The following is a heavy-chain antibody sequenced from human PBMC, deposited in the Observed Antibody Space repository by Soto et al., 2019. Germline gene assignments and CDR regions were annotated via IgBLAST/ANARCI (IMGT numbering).Heavy chain of an antibody. CDR3: ASSIAARPRYYGMDV. CDR1: GGTFSSYA. D-gene: IGHD6-6*01. V-gene: IGHV1-69*13. Sequence: SVKVSCKASGGTFSSYAISWVRQAPGQGLEWMGGIIPIFGTANYAQKFQGRVTITADESTSTAYMELSSLRSEDTAVYYCASSIAARPRYYGMDVWGQGTTVTVSS. CDR2: IIPIFGTA. J-gene: IGHJ6*02.